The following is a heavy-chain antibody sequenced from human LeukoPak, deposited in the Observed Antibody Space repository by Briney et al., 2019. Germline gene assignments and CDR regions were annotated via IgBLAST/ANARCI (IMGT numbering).Heavy chain of an antibody. CDR3: AKEVHPYDSGAYYFDY. J-gene: IGHJ4*02. Sequence: GGSLRLSCVGSGFTFSSYGMHWVRQAAGKGLEWVAFIRHDGSNEYYADSVKGRFTVSRDNSKNTLFLQMNSLRVEEMAVYYCAKEVHPYDSGAYYFDYWGRGTLVTVSS. CDR1: GFTFSSYG. D-gene: IGHD3-10*01. CDR2: IRHDGSNE. V-gene: IGHV3-30*02.